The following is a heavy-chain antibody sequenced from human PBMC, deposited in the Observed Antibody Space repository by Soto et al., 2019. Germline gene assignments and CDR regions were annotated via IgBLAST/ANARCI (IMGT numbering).Heavy chain of an antibody. CDR2: IRSKAYGGTT. Sequence: VQLVESGGGLVKPGGSLRLSCAASGFTFSDYYMSWIRQAPGRGLEWVGFIRSKAYGGTTEYAASVKGRFTISRDDSKSIAYLQMNSLKTEDTAVYYCTRDGYLGRRIDYWGQGTLVTVSS. J-gene: IGHJ4*02. D-gene: IGHD5-12*01. V-gene: IGHV3-49*05. CDR1: GFTFSDYY. CDR3: TRDGYLGRRIDY.